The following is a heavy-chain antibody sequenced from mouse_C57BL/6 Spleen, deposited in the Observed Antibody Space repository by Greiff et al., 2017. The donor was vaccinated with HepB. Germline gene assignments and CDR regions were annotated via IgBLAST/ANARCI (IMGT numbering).Heavy chain of an antibody. CDR1: GYTFTDYE. CDR2: IDPETGGT. V-gene: IGHV1-15*01. CDR3: TREGGSSYGYFDV. Sequence: VKLVESGAELVRPGASVTLSCKASGYTFTDYEMHWVKQTPVHGLEWIGAIDPETGGTAYNQKFKGKAILTADKSSSTAYMELRSLTSEDSAVYYCTREGGSSYGYFDVWGTGTTVTVSS. D-gene: IGHD1-1*01. J-gene: IGHJ1*03.